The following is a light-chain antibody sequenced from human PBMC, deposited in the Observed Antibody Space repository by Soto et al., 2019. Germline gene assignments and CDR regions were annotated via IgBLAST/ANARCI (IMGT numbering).Light chain of an antibody. V-gene: IGLV1-47*02. CDR2: FND. CDR3: AAWDDRLSGHV. CDR1: SSNVAVNY. Sequence: QSVLTQPPSASGTPGQRVTISCSGSSSNVAVNYVYWYQQLPGTAPKLLIYFNDQRPSGVPARSSGSKSGTSASLAISGLRSEDEADYYCAAWDDRLSGHVFGTGTKLTVL. J-gene: IGLJ1*01.